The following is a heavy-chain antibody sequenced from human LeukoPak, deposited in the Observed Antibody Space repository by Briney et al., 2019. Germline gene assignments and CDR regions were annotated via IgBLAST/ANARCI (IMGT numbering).Heavy chain of an antibody. CDR2: INPNSGGT. CDR3: ARVLGSGSKNDY. V-gene: IGHV1-2*06. J-gene: IGHJ4*02. CDR1: GYTFTGYY. Sequence: GASVKVSCKASGYTFTGYYMHWVRQAPGQGLEWMGRINPNSGGTNYAQKFQGRVTMTRDTSISTAYMELSRLRSDDTAVYYCARVLGSGSKNDYWGQGTLVTVSS. D-gene: IGHD1-26*01.